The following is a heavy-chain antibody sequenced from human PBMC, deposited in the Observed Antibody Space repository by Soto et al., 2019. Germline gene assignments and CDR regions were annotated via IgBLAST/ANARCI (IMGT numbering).Heavy chain of an antibody. D-gene: IGHD2-15*01. V-gene: IGHV4-61*01. CDR2: IYYSGST. CDR3: ARDPGPYCSGGSCAGGYYYYGMDV. CDR1: GGSVSSGSYY. Sequence: SETLSLTCTVSGGSVSSGSYYWSWIRQPPGKGLEWIGYIYYSGSTNYNPSLKSRVTISVDTSKNQFSLKLSSVTAADTAVYYCARDPGPYCSGGSCAGGYYYYGMDVWGQGTAVTVSS. J-gene: IGHJ6*02.